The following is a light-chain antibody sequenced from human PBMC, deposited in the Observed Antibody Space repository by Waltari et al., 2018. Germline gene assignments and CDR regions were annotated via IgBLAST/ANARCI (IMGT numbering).Light chain of an antibody. CDR2: WAS. CDR3: QQYYSTPPT. Sequence: DIVMTQSPASLAVSLGERATINCNSSQSVLYSSNNKNYLALYQQKPGQPPKLLIYWASTRESGVPDRFSGSGSGTDFTLTISSLQAEDVAVYYCQQYYSTPPTFGGGTKVEIK. CDR1: QSVLYSSNNKNY. V-gene: IGKV4-1*01. J-gene: IGKJ4*01.